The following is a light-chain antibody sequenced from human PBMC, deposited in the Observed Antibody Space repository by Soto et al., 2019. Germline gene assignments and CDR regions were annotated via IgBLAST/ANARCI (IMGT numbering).Light chain of an antibody. Sequence: DIQMTQSPSTLSASVGDRVTITGRASQSISSWLAWYQQKPGKAPNLLIYKASSLEGGVPSRFGGSGSGTEFTLTISSLQPDDFATYYCQQYNSYWTFGHGTKVEIK. CDR3: QQYNSYWT. V-gene: IGKV1-5*03. J-gene: IGKJ1*01. CDR2: KAS. CDR1: QSISSW.